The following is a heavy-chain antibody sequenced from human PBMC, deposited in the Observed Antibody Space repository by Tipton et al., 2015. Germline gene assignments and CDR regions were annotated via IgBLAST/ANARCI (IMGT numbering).Heavy chain of an antibody. V-gene: IGHV3-23*01. Sequence: SLRLSCAVSGFTFSSYAMSWVRQAPGKGLEWVSAISGSGVSTYYADSVKGRFTISRDNSKNTLYLHMTSLRAEDTAVYYCAKDRIAAPFYFDYWGQGTLVTVSS. J-gene: IGHJ4*02. CDR1: GFTFSSYA. D-gene: IGHD6-13*01. CDR2: ISGSGVST. CDR3: AKDRIAAPFYFDY.